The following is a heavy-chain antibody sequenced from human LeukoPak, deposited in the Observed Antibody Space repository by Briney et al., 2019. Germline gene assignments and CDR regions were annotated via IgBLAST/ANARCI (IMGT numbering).Heavy chain of an antibody. CDR3: ARQSSSWSYYYYYGMDV. CDR2: IYYSGST. V-gene: IGHV4-59*08. CDR1: GGSISSYY. J-gene: IGHJ6*02. D-gene: IGHD6-13*01. Sequence: SETLSLTCTVSGGSISSYYWSWIRQPPGKGLEWIGHIYYSGSTNYNPSLKSRVTISVDTSKNQFSLKPSSVTAADTAVYYCARQSSSWSYYYYYGMDVWGQGTTVTVSS.